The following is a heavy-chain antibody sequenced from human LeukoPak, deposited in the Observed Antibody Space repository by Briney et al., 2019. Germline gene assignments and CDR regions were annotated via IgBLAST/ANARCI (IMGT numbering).Heavy chain of an antibody. CDR2: ISGSGGST. Sequence: PGGSLRLSCAASGFTFSSYAMSWVRQAPGKGLEWVSAISGSGGSTYYADSVKGRFTISRDNSKNTLYLQMNSLRAEDTAVYYCAKHRGGGWYRHYYYYMDVWGKGTTVTVSS. CDR3: AKHRGGGWYRHYYYYMDV. D-gene: IGHD6-19*01. V-gene: IGHV3-23*01. J-gene: IGHJ6*03. CDR1: GFTFSSYA.